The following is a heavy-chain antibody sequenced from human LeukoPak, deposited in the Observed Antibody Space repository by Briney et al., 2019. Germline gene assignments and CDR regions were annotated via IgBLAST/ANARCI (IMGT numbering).Heavy chain of an antibody. V-gene: IGHV4-30-4*01. CDR1: GGSISSGDYY. J-gene: IGHJ2*01. Sequence: PSETLSLTCTVSGGSISSGDYYWSWIRQPPGKGLEWIGYIYYSGSTYYNPSLKSRVTISVDTSKNQFSLKLSSVTAADTAVYYCARPHSGYDRWYFDLWGRGTLVTVSS. D-gene: IGHD5-12*01. CDR3: ARPHSGYDRWYFDL. CDR2: IYYSGST.